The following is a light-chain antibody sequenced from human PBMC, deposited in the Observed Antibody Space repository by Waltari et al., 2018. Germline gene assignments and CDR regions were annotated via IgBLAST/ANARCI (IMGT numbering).Light chain of an antibody. V-gene: IGLV2-14*03. CDR1: FSDVGASSY. J-gene: IGLJ3*02. CDR2: DVS. CDR3: SSYTTRGTWV. Sequence: QSALTQPASVSGSPGQSITFSCTGAFSDVGASSYVAWYQPLPGRAPKLLLYDVSHRPSGVSDRLSGSKSGNTASLTISGLQPEDEADYYCSSYTTRGTWVFGGGTKLTVL.